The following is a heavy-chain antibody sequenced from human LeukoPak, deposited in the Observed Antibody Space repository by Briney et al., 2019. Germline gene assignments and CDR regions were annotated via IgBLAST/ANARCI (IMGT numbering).Heavy chain of an antibody. CDR2: INHSGST. J-gene: IGHJ4*02. CDR3: ARANGYGLLDY. Sequence: SETLSLTCSVSGDSITGYYWSWIRQPPGKGLEWIGEINHSGSTNYNPSLKSRVTISVDTSKNQFSLKLSSVTAADTAVYYCARANGYGLLDYWGQGTLVTVSS. V-gene: IGHV4-34*01. D-gene: IGHD5-18*01. CDR1: GDSITGYY.